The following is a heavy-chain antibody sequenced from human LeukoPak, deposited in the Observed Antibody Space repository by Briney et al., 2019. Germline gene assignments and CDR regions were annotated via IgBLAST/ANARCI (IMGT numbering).Heavy chain of an antibody. CDR3: ASVTTVVEDYYYMDV. D-gene: IGHD4-23*01. CDR2: ISSSGYTI. V-gene: IGHV3-48*03. CDR1: GFTFSSYE. Sequence: GGSLRLSCAASGFTFSSYEINWVRQAPGKGLERVSYISSSGYTIHYADSVKGRFTISRDNAKNSLYLQMNSLRAEDTAVYYCASVTTVVEDYYYMDVWGKGTTVTISS. J-gene: IGHJ6*03.